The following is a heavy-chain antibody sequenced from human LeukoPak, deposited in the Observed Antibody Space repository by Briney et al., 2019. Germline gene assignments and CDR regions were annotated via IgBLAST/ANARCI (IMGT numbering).Heavy chain of an antibody. J-gene: IGHJ4*02. CDR1: GFTFSNAW. CDR2: IKSKTDGGTT. CDR3: TITIVVPNGYFDY. Sequence: GGSLRLSCAASGFTFSNAWMSWVRQAPGKGLEWVGRIKSKTDGGTTDYAAPVKGRFTISRDDSKNTLYLQMNSLKTEDTAVYYCTITIVVPNGYFDYWGQGTLVTVSS. V-gene: IGHV3-15*01. D-gene: IGHD2-2*01.